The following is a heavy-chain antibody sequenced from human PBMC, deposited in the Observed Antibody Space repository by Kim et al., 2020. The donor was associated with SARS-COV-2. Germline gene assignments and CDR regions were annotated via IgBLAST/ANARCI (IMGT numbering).Heavy chain of an antibody. CDR2: IWYDGSNK. Sequence: GGSLRLSCAASGFTFSSYGMHWVRQAPGKGLEWVAVIWYDGSNKYYADSVKGRFTISRDNSKNTLYLQMNSLRAEDTAVYYCAKDALYCSSTSCYSSWFDPWGQGTLVTVSS. D-gene: IGHD2-2*01. J-gene: IGHJ5*02. CDR3: AKDALYCSSTSCYSSWFDP. CDR1: GFTFSSYG. V-gene: IGHV3-30*02.